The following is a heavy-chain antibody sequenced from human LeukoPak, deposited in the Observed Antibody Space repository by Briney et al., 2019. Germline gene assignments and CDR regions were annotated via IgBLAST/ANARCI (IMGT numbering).Heavy chain of an antibody. J-gene: IGHJ4*02. V-gene: IGHV3-21*01. CDR3: AREPNPSWGDCYDY. Sequence: GGSLRLSCAASGFTFSSYSMNWVRQAPGKGLEWVSSISSSSSYIYYADSVRGRFTISRDNAKNSLYLQMNSLRAEDTAVYYCAREPNPSWGDCYDYWGQGTLVTVSS. CDR1: GFTFSSYS. CDR2: ISSSSSYI. D-gene: IGHD2-21*02.